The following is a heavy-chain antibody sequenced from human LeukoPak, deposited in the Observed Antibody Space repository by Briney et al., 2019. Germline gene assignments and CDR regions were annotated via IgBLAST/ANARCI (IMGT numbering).Heavy chain of an antibody. D-gene: IGHD5-24*01. CDR1: GYSFTNYW. V-gene: IGHV5-51*01. J-gene: IGHJ4*02. Sequence: GESLKISCKGSGYSFTNYWIAWVRQKPGKRLEWMGTIYPGDSDTRYSPSFQGQVSFSADKSISTAYLQWSSLKASDTAMYYCATYKKGYFDYWGQGTPVTVSS. CDR3: ATYKKGYFDY. CDR2: IYPGDSDT.